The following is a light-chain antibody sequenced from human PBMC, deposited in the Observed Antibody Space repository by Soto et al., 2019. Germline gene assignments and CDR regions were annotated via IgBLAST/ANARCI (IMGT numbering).Light chain of an antibody. CDR1: SSNIGAGYD. CDR3: QSYDSTLSASV. Sequence: QSVLTQPPSVSGAPGQRVTISCTGSSSNIGAGYDVHWYQQLPGTAPKLLIYGNINRPSGVPGRFSNSKSGTSASLAITGLQAEDEAHYYCQSYDSTLSASVFGGGTQLTVL. CDR2: GNI. J-gene: IGLJ3*02. V-gene: IGLV1-40*01.